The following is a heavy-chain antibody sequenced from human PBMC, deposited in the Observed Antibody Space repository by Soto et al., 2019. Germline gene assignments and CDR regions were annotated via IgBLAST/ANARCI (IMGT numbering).Heavy chain of an antibody. CDR2: IIPLFGTQ. Sequence: QVQLVQSGAEVKKPGSSVKVSCKASGGIFSTYAISWLRQAPGQGLEWMGGIIPLFGTQNYAQRFQGSVTITADESTSTAYMELSRLRSEDTAVYYCARDRDDYGSGNYYNRIDFWGQGTLVTVSS. V-gene: IGHV1-69*01. CDR3: ARDRDDYGSGNYYNRIDF. J-gene: IGHJ4*02. CDR1: GGIFSTYA. D-gene: IGHD3-10*01.